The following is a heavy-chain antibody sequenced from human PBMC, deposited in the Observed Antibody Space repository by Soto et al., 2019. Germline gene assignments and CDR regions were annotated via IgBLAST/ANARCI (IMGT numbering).Heavy chain of an antibody. CDR1: GYTFTSYY. J-gene: IGHJ3*02. D-gene: IGHD3-3*01. CDR2: INPSGGST. V-gene: IGHV1-46*01. CDR3: ARDFTIFGVATDAFEI. Sequence: ASVKVSCKASGYTFTSYYMHWVRQAPGQGLEWMGIINPSGGSTSYAQKFQGRVTMTRDTSTSTVYMELSSLRSEDTAVYYCARDFTIFGVATDAFEIRGQGTMVTGSS.